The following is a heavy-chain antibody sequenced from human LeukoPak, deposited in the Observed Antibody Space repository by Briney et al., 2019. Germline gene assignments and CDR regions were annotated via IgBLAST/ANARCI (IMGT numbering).Heavy chain of an antibody. J-gene: IGHJ4*02. D-gene: IGHD3-22*01. V-gene: IGHV3-48*03. CDR2: ISSSGSTI. CDR3: ARVWDSGYYGYFDY. CDR1: GFTFSSYE. Sequence: GGSLRLSCAASGFTFSSYEMNWVRQAPGKGLEWVSYISSSGSTIYYADSVKGRFTISRDNAKNSLYLQMNSLRAEDTAVYYCARVWDSGYYGYFDYWGQGTLVTVSP.